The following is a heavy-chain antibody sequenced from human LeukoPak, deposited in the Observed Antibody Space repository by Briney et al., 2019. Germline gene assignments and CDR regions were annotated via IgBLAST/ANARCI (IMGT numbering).Heavy chain of an antibody. Sequence: PSETLSLTCAVYGGSFSGYYWSWIRQPPGKGLEWIGYIYYSGSTYYNPSLKSRVTISVDTSKNQFSLKLSSVTAADTAVYYCARQPAGGTVVTLGFDYWGQGTLVTVSS. V-gene: IGHV4-30-4*01. J-gene: IGHJ4*02. CDR1: GGSFSGYY. D-gene: IGHD4-23*01. CDR2: IYYSGST. CDR3: ARQPAGGTVVTLGFDY.